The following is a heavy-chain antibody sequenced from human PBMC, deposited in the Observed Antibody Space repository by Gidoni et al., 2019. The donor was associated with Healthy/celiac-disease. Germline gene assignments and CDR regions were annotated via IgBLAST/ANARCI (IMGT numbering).Heavy chain of an antibody. V-gene: IGHV4-34*01. CDR2: INHSGST. CDR1: GGSFSGSY. D-gene: IGHD3-9*01. J-gene: IGHJ6*02. Sequence: QVQLQQWGAGLLKPSETLSLTCAVYGGSFSGSYWSWLRQPPGKGLELIGEINHSGSTNYNPSLKSRVTISVDTSKNQFSLKLSSVTAADTAVYYWARGGWETGYHHYHYSMDVWGQGTTVTVSS. CDR3: ARGGWETGYHHYHYSMDV.